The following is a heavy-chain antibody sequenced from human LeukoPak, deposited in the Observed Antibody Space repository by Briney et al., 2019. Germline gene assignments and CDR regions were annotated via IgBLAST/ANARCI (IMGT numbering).Heavy chain of an antibody. CDR3: AKDRGADWTGGYGAGGFDI. CDR2: IWYDGSNK. Sequence: GRSLRLSCAASGFTFSSYGMHWVRQAPGKGLEGVAVIWYDGSNKYYADSVKGRFTISRENSKNTLYLQMNGLRAEDTAVYYCAKDRGADWTGGYGAGGFDIWGQGTMVTVSS. J-gene: IGHJ3*02. V-gene: IGHV3-33*06. D-gene: IGHD3/OR15-3a*01. CDR1: GFTFSSYG.